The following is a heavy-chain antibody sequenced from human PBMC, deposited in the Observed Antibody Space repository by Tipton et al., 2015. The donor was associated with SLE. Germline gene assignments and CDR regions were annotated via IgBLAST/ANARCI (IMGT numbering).Heavy chain of an antibody. J-gene: IGHJ4*02. V-gene: IGHV5-51*01. CDR1: YW. CDR3: ARPRELWSFDY. D-gene: IGHD5-18*01. Sequence: YWSWIRQHPGKGLEWMGMIFPGDSDTRYNPAFQGQVTISADKSISTAYLQWSSLKASDTAMYYCARPRELWSFDYWGQGSLVTVSS. CDR2: IFPGDSDT.